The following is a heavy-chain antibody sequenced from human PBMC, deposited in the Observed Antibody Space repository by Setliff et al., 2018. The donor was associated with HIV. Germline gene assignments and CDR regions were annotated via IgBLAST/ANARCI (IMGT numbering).Heavy chain of an antibody. CDR2: IYTSGTT. Sequence: SETLSLTCTVSGGSISGYYWSWIRQPPGKGLEWIGYIYTSGTTSYNPSLESRVTISIDTSKDQFSLKLTSVTAADTAVYYCARAPERSGHFDYWGQGTLVTVSS. CDR3: ARAPERSGHFDY. V-gene: IGHV4-4*08. J-gene: IGHJ4*02. CDR1: GGSISGYY. D-gene: IGHD3-10*01.